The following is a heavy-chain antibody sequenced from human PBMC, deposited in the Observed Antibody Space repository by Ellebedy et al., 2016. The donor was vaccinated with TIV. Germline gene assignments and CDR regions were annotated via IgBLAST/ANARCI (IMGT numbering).Heavy chain of an antibody. CDR2: MNPNSGNT. CDR3: ARGGYSYRYYYGMDV. V-gene: IGHV1-8*01. D-gene: IGHD5-18*01. CDR1: GYTFTSYD. J-gene: IGHJ6*02. Sequence: ASVKVSXXASGYTFTSYDINWVRQATGQGLEWMGWMNPNSGNTGYAQKFQGRVTMTRNTSISTAYMELSSLRSEDTAVYYCARGGYSYRYYYGMDVWGQGTTVTVSS.